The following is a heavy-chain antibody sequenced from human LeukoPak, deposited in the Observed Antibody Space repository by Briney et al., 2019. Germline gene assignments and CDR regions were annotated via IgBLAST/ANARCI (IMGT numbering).Heavy chain of an antibody. Sequence: ASVKVSCTASGYTFTGYYIHWVRQAPGQGLEWMGWINPNNGGTNYAQNFQGRVTMTRDTSISTAYMELSSLRSEDTAVYYCARGKYYYDSSGYYIVYWGQGTLVTVSS. CDR2: INPNNGGT. D-gene: IGHD3-22*01. CDR1: GYTFTGYY. J-gene: IGHJ4*02. V-gene: IGHV1-2*02. CDR3: ARGKYYYDSSGYYIVY.